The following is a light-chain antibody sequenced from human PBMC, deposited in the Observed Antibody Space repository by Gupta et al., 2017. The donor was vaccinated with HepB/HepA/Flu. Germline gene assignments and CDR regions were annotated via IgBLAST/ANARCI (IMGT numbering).Light chain of an antibody. Sequence: SSALTQHPAVSVALGQTVRITCKGDSLRRFYANWYQQKPGQAPVLVIYGKSNRPPGIPDRFSGTSSGNTASLTITGAQAEDEADYYCNSRDSSGDHVVFGGGTELTVL. CDR1: SLRRFY. V-gene: IGLV3-19*01. J-gene: IGLJ3*02. CDR3: NSRDSSGDHVV. CDR2: GKS.